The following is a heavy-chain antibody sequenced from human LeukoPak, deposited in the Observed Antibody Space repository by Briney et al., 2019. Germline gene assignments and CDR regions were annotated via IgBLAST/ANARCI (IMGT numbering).Heavy chain of an antibody. V-gene: IGHV3-48*04. CDR1: GFTFSSFS. CDR3: ARDAGFHGYGDFFFDY. D-gene: IGHD4-17*01. CDR2: ISSTSSTI. Sequence: GGSLRLSCAASGFTFSSFSMNWVRQAPGKGLEWVSYISSTSSTIYYADSVKGRFTISRDNAKTSLYLQMNSLRAEDTAVYYCARDAGFHGYGDFFFDYWGQGTLVTVSS. J-gene: IGHJ4*02.